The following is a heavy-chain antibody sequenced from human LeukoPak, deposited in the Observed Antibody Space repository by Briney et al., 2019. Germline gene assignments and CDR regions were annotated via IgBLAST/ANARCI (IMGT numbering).Heavy chain of an antibody. CDR2: INAGIGNT. D-gene: IGHD4-23*01. CDR1: GYTFINYA. V-gene: IGHV1-3*01. J-gene: IGHJ3*02. CDR3: ARTQGVYYGGNSGAFDI. Sequence: ASVTVSCTASGYTFINYAMHWVRPAPGQRLEWMGWINAGIGNTKCSEKFQGRVTITRDTSASIDHMELSSLRSEDTAVYYCARTQGVYYGGNSGAFDIWGQGTMVTVSS.